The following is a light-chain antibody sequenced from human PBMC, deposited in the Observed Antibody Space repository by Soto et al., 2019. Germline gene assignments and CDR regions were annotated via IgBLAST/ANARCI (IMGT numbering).Light chain of an antibody. V-gene: IGKV3-20*01. J-gene: IGKJ1*01. CDR2: IAS. Sequence: ELVLTQSPGTLSLFPGERATLSCRATQSVNSDYLAWYQQKPGQAPRLLIYIASRRATGIPDRFSGSASGTDFTLTISRLEPEDFAVYYCQQYGTSPWTFGQGTKVVIK. CDR1: QSVNSDY. CDR3: QQYGTSPWT.